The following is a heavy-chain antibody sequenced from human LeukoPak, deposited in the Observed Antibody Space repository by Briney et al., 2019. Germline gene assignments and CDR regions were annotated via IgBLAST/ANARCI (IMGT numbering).Heavy chain of an antibody. V-gene: IGHV1-69*13. CDR3: AREWGYCSGGSCYWRTFDY. Sequence: SVKVSCKASGGTFSSYAISWVRQAPGQGLEWMGGIIPIFGTANYAQKFQGRVTITADESTSTAYMELSSLRSEDTAVYYCAREWGYCSGGSCYWRTFDYWGQGTLVTVSS. D-gene: IGHD2-15*01. CDR2: IIPIFGTA. CDR1: GGTFSSYA. J-gene: IGHJ4*02.